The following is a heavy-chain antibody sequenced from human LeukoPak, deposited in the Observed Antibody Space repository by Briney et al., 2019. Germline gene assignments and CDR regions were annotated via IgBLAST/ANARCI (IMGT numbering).Heavy chain of an antibody. CDR3: GRDEIATPGTIDY. V-gene: IGHV1-2*02. CDR2: INPYSGGT. CDR1: GYTFTDYY. Sequence: ASVKVSCKASGYTFTDYYMHWVRQAPGQGLEWMGWINPYSGGTNYAQKSQGRVAMTRDTSISTAYMELSSLRSDDTALYYCGRDEIATPGTIDYWGQGTLVTVSS. D-gene: IGHD6-13*01. J-gene: IGHJ4*02.